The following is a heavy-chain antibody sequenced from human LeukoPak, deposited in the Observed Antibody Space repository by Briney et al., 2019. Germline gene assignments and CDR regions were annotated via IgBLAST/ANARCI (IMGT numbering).Heavy chain of an antibody. V-gene: IGHV1-24*01. D-gene: IGHD1-26*01. CDR1: GYTLTELS. CDR3: ATVRGVGAAFDY. Sequence: ASVKVSCKVSGYTLTELSMHWVRQAPGKRLEWMGGFDPEDGETIYAQKFQGRVTMTEDTSTDTAYMELSSLRSEDTAVYYCATVRGVGAAFDYWGQGTLVTVSS. CDR2: FDPEDGET. J-gene: IGHJ4*02.